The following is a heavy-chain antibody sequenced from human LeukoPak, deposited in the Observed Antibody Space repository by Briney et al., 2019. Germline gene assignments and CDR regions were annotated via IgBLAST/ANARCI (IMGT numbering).Heavy chain of an antibody. CDR1: GFTFSNYW. CDR2: ISWNSGSI. CDR3: AKDPGSVGSSFDY. Sequence: SLRLSCAASGFTFSNYWMHWVRQAPGKGLEWVSGISWNSGSIGYADSVKGRFTISRDNAKNSLYLQMNSLRAEDTALYYCAKDPGSVGSSFDYWGQGTLVTVSS. D-gene: IGHD6-6*01. J-gene: IGHJ4*02. V-gene: IGHV3-9*01.